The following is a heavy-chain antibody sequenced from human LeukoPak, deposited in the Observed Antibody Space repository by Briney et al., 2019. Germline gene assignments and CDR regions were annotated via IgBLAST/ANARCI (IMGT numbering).Heavy chain of an antibody. Sequence: GGSLRLSCAASGFTFSSYAMSWVRQAPGKGLEWVSAISGSGGSTYYADSVKGRFTISRDNSRNTLYLQMNSLRAEDTAVYYCAKDFPSLDYGDYFDYWGQGTLVTVSS. V-gene: IGHV3-23*01. D-gene: IGHD4-17*01. J-gene: IGHJ4*02. CDR2: ISGSGGST. CDR3: AKDFPSLDYGDYFDY. CDR1: GFTFSSYA.